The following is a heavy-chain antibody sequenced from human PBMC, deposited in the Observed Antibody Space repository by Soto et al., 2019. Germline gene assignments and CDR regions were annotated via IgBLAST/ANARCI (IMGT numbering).Heavy chain of an antibody. D-gene: IGHD3-3*01. CDR1: GFTFSSYA. J-gene: IGHJ4*02. Sequence: EVQLLESGGGLVQPGGSLRLSCAASGFTFSSYAMSWVRQAPGKGLEWVSAISGSGGSTYYADSVKGRFTISRDNSKNTLELQMNSLRAEDTAVYYCAKARAQYYDFWSGYPVDYWGQGTLVTVSS. V-gene: IGHV3-23*01. CDR2: ISGSGGST. CDR3: AKARAQYYDFWSGYPVDY.